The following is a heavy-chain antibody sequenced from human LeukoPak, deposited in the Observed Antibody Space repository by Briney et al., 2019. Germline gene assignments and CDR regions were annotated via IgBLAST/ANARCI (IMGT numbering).Heavy chain of an antibody. CDR2: IKQDGSEK. J-gene: IGHJ6*01. CDR3: ARTSAVAGTNYYYGMDV. V-gene: IGHV3-7*01. CDR1: GFTFSSYA. Sequence: QPGRSLRLSCAASGFTFSSYAMHWVRQAPGKGLEWVANIKQDGSEKYYVDSVKGRFTISRDNAKNSLYLQMNSLRAEDTAVYYCARTSAVAGTNYYYGMDVWGQGTTVTVSS. D-gene: IGHD6-19*01.